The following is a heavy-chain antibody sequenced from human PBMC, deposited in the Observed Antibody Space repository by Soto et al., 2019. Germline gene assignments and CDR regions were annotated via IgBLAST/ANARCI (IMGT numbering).Heavy chain of an antibody. D-gene: IGHD6-19*01. CDR1: GFVFSSYG. CDR3: AKDNSGWFSTPYFDY. J-gene: IGHJ4*02. CDR2: IGDTGVST. Sequence: GGSLRLSCAASGFVFSSYGMSWVRQAPGKGLEWVSSIGDTGVSTYYADSVKGRFTISRDNSKNTLYLQISRLRADDTAVYYCAKDNSGWFSTPYFDYWGQGTLVTVSS. V-gene: IGHV3-23*01.